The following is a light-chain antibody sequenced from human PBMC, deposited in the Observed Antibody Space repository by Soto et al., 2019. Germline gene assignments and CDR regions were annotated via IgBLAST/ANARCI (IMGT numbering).Light chain of an antibody. J-gene: IGKJ1*01. V-gene: IGKV3-20*01. CDR1: QSVGSIY. CDR3: QQYGSSPRT. CDR2: GAS. Sequence: DIVLTQSPGTLALSPGERATLSFWASQSVGSIYLAWYQQKPGQAPRLLIHGASNRASGIPDRFSGSGSGTDFTLTISRLEPEDFAVYYCQQYGSSPRTFGQGTKVDIK.